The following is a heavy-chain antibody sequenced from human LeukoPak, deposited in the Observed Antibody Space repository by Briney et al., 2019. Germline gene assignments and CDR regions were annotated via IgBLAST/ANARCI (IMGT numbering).Heavy chain of an antibody. CDR3: ARRGPSVAGPYDY. Sequence: PGGSLRLSCAASGFNFRSYWMSWVRQAPGKGLEWVSSISSSSSYIYSADSVKGRFTISRDNAKNSLYLQMNSLRAEDTAVYYCARRGPSVAGPYDYWGQGTLVTVSS. D-gene: IGHD6-19*01. V-gene: IGHV3-21*01. CDR2: ISSSSSYI. CDR1: GFNFRSYW. J-gene: IGHJ4*02.